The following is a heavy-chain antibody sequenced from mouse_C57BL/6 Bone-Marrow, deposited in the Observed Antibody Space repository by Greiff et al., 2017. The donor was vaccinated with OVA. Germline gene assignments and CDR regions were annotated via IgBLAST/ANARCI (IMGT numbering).Heavy chain of an antibody. CDR3: TTSHYFDY. CDR1: GFTIKDDY. J-gene: IGHJ2*01. V-gene: IGHV14-4*01. Sequence: VQLQQSGAELVRPGASVKLSCTASGFTIKDDYMHWVKQRPEQGLEWIGWIDPENGDTEYASKFQGKATITADTSSNTAYLQLSSLTSEDTAVYYCTTSHYFDYWGQGTTLTVSS. CDR2: IDPENGDT.